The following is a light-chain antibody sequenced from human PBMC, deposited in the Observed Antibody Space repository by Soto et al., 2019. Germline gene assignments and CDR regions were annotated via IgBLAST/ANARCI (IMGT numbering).Light chain of an antibody. V-gene: IGLV1-44*01. CDR2: GND. CDR1: SSNIGRNI. J-gene: IGLJ2*01. Sequence: QSVLTQPPSASGTPGQRVTISCSGSSSNIGRNIVNWYQQLPGTAPKLLIFGNDQRPSWVPDRFSGSKSGTSASLAISGLQSEDEANYYCAAWDDSLNGVVFGGGTKLTVL. CDR3: AAWDDSLNGVV.